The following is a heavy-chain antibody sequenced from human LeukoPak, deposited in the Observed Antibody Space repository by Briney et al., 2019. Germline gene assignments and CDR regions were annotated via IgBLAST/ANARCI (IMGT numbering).Heavy chain of an antibody. V-gene: IGHV3-30-3*02. Sequence: GGSLRLSCAASGFTFSSSAMHWVRQAPGKGLEWVALISYDGSNKYYADSVKGRFTISRDNSKNTLYLQMNSLRAEDTAVYYCAKLPALTVDYWGQGTLVTVSS. CDR3: AKLPALTVDY. CDR2: ISYDGSNK. D-gene: IGHD1-14*01. J-gene: IGHJ4*02. CDR1: GFTFSSSA.